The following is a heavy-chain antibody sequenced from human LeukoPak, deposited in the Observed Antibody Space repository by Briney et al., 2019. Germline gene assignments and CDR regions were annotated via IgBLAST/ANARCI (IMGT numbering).Heavy chain of an antibody. CDR2: INPNSGDT. D-gene: IGHD5-12*01. CDR1: GYTFTGYY. Sequence: GASVKVSCRASGYTFTGYYMHWVRQAPGQGPECMGWINPNSGDTNYAQKFQGRVTMTRDTSISTAYMELNRLRSDDTAVYYCAREGVDIAASITSIESYYFDYWGQGSLVTVSS. CDR3: AREGVDIAASITSIESYYFDY. V-gene: IGHV1-2*02. J-gene: IGHJ4*02.